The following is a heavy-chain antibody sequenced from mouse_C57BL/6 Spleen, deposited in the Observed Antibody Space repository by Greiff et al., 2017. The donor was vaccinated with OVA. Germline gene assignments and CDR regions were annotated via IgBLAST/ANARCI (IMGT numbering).Heavy chain of an antibody. J-gene: IGHJ3*01. V-gene: IGHV1-64*01. Sequence: QVQLQQPGAELVKPGASVKLSCKASGYTFTSYWLHWVKQRPGQGLEWIGMIHPNSGSTNYNEKFKSKATLTVDKSSSTAYMQLSSLTSEDSAVYYCASQYSKGAWCAYWGQGTLGTVSA. CDR3: ASQYSKGAWCAY. CDR1: GYTFTSYW. D-gene: IGHD2-5*01. CDR2: IHPNSGST.